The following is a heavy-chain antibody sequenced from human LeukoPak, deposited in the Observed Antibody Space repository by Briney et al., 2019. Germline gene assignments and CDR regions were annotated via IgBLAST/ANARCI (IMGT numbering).Heavy chain of an antibody. D-gene: IGHD3-16*01. J-gene: IGHJ4*02. CDR2: IYYSGST. V-gene: IGHV4-39*01. Sequence: PSETLSLTCTVSGGSISSSSYYWGWIRQSPGKGLEWIGSIYYSGSTYYNPSLKSRVTISVDTSRNQFSLKLSSVTAAGTAVYYCASPGGGPTDYWGQGTLVTVSS. CDR3: ASPGGGPTDY. CDR1: GGSISSSSYY.